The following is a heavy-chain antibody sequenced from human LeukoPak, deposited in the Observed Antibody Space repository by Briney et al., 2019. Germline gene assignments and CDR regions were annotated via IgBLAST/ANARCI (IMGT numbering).Heavy chain of an antibody. CDR3: ARESPYSLDY. V-gene: IGHV3-53*01. Sequence: GGSLRLSCAASGFTFHEYAMYWVRQAPGKGLEWVSVIYSGGNTYYADSVKGRFTISRDNSKNTLYVQMNSLRAEDTAVYYCARESPYSLDYWGQGTLVTVSS. CDR2: IYSGGNT. J-gene: IGHJ4*02. D-gene: IGHD2-15*01. CDR1: GFTFHEYA.